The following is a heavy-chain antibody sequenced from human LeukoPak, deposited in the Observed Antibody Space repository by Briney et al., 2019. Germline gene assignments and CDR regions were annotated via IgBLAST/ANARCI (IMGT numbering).Heavy chain of an antibody. J-gene: IGHJ4*02. D-gene: IGHD5-24*01. CDR1: GGSISSYY. V-gene: IGHV4-59*01. CDR3: AGGRWLQAFDY. Sequence: SETLSPTCTVSGGSISSYYWSWIRQPPGKGLEWIGYIYYSGSTNYNPSLKSRVTISVDTSKNQFSLKLSSVTAADTAVYYCAGGRWLQAFDYWGQGTLVTVSS. CDR2: IYYSGST.